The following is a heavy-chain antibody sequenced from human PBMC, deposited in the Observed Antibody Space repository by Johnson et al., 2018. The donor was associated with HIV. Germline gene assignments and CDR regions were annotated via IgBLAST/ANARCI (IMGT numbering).Heavy chain of an antibody. V-gene: IGHV3-30*18. CDR3: AKAFCPGCDAFDM. D-gene: IGHD3-3*02. J-gene: IGHJ3*02. CDR2: ISYDGRNK. Sequence: QVQLVESGGGVVQPGRSLRLSCAASGFSFSSYGMHWVRQAPGKGLERVAVISYDGRNKYYADSVKGRFTISRDNSKNTLFLQMNSLKPDDTAVYYCAKAFCPGCDAFDMWGRGTTVTVSS. CDR1: GFSFSSYG.